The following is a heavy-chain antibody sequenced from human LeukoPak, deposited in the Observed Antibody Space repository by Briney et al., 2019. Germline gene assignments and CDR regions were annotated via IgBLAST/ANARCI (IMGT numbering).Heavy chain of an antibody. V-gene: IGHV3-30-3*01. CDR2: ISYDGSNK. CDR1: GFTFSSYA. CDR3: ATLRDY. J-gene: IGHJ4*02. Sequence: GGSLRLSCAASGFTFSSYAMHWVRQAPGKGLEWAAVISYDGSNKYYADSVEGRFTISRDNSKNTLYLQMNSLRAEDTAVYYCATLRDYWGQGTLVTVSS.